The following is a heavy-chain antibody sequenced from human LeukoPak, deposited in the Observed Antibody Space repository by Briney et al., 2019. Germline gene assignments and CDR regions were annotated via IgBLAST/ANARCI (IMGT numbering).Heavy chain of an antibody. CDR1: GGSFSGYY. D-gene: IGHD3-22*01. CDR2: ISHSGST. V-gene: IGHV4-34*01. J-gene: IGHJ4*02. CDR3: ARARNNYDSSGFSALDY. Sequence: SETLSLTCAVSGGSFSGYYWSWIRQPPGKGLEWIGEISHSGSTNYSPSLKSRVTISVDTSKNQFSLNLSSVTAADTAVYYCARARNNYDSSGFSALDYWGQGTLVTVSS.